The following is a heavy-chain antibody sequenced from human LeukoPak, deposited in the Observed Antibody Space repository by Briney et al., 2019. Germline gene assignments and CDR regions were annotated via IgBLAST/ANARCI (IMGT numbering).Heavy chain of an antibody. D-gene: IGHD6-13*01. V-gene: IGHV3-74*01. CDR3: TRVTEYSTAGMRY. Sequence: PGGSLRLSCAASGFTFSNYWMHWVRHAPGRGLVWVSRISSDGSTTTYADSVKGRFTISRDNAKNTLYLQMNSLRAEDTALYYCTRVTEYSTAGMRYWGQGSLVTVSA. CDR1: GFTFSNYW. CDR2: ISSDGSTT. J-gene: IGHJ4*02.